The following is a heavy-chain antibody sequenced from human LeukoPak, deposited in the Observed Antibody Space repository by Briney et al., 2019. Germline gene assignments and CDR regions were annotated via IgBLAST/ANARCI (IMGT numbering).Heavy chain of an antibody. CDR3: ARRGSSWYWYFDL. CDR1: GYSISSGYY. Sequence: SETLSLTCTVSGYSISSGYYWGWIRQPPGKGLEWIGSIYHSGSTYYNPSLKSRVTISVDTSKNQFSLKLSSVTAADTAVYYCARRGSSWYWYFDLWGRGTLVTVSS. V-gene: IGHV4-38-2*02. D-gene: IGHD6-13*01. CDR2: IYHSGST. J-gene: IGHJ2*01.